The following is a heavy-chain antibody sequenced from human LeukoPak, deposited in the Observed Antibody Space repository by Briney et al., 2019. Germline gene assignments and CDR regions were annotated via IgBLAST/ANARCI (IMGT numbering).Heavy chain of an antibody. CDR3: ARGGGSPEF. V-gene: IGHV4-59*01. CDR2: IYYSGST. Sequence: PSETLSLTCSVSGGSISSYYWSWIRQPPRKGLEWIGYIYYSGSTKYNPSLESRVTISVDTSKSQFSLKLSSVTTADTAVYYCARGGGSPEFWGQGTQVTVSS. J-gene: IGHJ1*01. CDR1: GGSISSYY. D-gene: IGHD1-26*01.